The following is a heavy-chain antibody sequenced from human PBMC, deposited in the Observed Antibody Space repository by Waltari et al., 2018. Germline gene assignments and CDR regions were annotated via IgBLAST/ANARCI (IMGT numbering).Heavy chain of an antibody. Sequence: QLQLQESGPGLVKPSETLSLTCTVSGGSISSSSYYWGWIRQPPGKGLEWIGSIYYSGSTYYNPSLKSRVTISVDTSKNQFSLKLSSVTAADTAVYYCARDDGPDYGDYPGFDYWGQGTLVTVSS. V-gene: IGHV4-39*02. CDR1: GGSISSSSYY. D-gene: IGHD4-17*01. CDR2: IYYSGST. CDR3: ARDDGPDYGDYPGFDY. J-gene: IGHJ4*02.